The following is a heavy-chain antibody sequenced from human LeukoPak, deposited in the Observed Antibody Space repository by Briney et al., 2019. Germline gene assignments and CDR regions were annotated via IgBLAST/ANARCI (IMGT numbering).Heavy chain of an antibody. V-gene: IGHV4-38-2*02. J-gene: IGHJ3*02. Sequence: PSETLSLTCTVSDYSISSDYYWGWVRQPPGEGMEWIGSINHSGNTYYNPSLRSRVTMSEDTSKKQFSLKLSFVTAADTAVYYCARTVGGGARSRAFDIWGHGTVVTVSS. CDR1: DYSISSDYY. D-gene: IGHD4-23*01. CDR3: ARTVGGGARSRAFDI. CDR2: INHSGNT.